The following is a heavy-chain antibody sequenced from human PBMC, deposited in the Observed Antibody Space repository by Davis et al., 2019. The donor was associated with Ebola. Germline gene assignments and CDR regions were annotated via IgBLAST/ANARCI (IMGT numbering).Heavy chain of an antibody. J-gene: IGHJ4*02. CDR1: GDSISSGSYY. D-gene: IGHD3-22*01. CDR3: ARDRHDTSGYGL. V-gene: IGHV4-61*09. CDR2: IYTRGST. Sequence: SETLSLTCTVSGDSISSGSYYWSWIRQPAGKGLEWIGHIYTRGSTNYNPSLKSRVTISVDTSKNQFSLKLSSVTASDTAVYYCARDRHDTSGYGLWGQGTLVTVSS.